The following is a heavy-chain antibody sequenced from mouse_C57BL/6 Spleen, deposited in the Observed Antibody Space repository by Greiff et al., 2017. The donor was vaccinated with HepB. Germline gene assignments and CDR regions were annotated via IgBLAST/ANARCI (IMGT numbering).Heavy chain of an antibody. J-gene: IGHJ2*01. Sequence: DVKLVESGGGLVKPGGSLKLSCAASGFTFSSYTMSWVRQTPEKRLEWVATISGGGGNTYYPDSVKGRFTISRDNAKNTLYLQMSSLRSEDTALYYCARRGNYYGSGYFDYWGQGTTLTVSS. CDR1: GFTFSSYT. CDR2: ISGGGGNT. V-gene: IGHV5-9*01. CDR3: ARRGNYYGSGYFDY. D-gene: IGHD1-1*01.